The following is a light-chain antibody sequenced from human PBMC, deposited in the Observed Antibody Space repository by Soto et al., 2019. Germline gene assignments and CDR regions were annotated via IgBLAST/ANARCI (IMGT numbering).Light chain of an antibody. V-gene: IGKV3-15*01. CDR1: HYISGN. CDR3: QQSNNWPPLT. J-gene: IGKJ4*01. CDR2: GAS. Sequence: IVMTQSPATLSVSPGERATLSCRASHYISGNLAWYQHRPGQAPRLLIYGASTRATGIPARFSGRGFGTEFTLAIIGLQSEDYAVYYCQQSNNWPPLTFGGGTKVEIK.